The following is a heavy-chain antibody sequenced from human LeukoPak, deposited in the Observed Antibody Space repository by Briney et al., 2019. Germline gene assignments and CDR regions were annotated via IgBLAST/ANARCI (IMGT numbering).Heavy chain of an antibody. CDR3: AKGRQGFDP. CDR1: GFTFSSSA. J-gene: IGHJ5*02. CDR2: ISSGGATT. V-gene: IGHV3-23*01. Sequence: PGGSLRLSCAASGFTFSSSAMSWVRQAPGKGLEWVSAISSGGATTYYIDSVKGRFTISRDNSKNTLYLQMNALRAEDTALYYCAKGRQGFDPWGQGTLVTVSS.